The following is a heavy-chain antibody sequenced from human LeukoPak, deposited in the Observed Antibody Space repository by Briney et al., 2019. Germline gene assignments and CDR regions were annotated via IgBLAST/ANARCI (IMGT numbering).Heavy chain of an antibody. CDR1: GYTFTSYG. D-gene: IGHD3-22*01. Sequence: ASVKVSCKASGYTFTSYGISWVRQAPEQGLEWMGWISAYNGNTNYAQKLQGRVTMTTDTSTSTAYMELRSLRSDDTAVYYCARGKQYYYDSSGYYTSQYYYYGMDVWGQGTTVTVSS. CDR3: ARGKQYYYDSSGYYTSQYYYYGMDV. CDR2: ISAYNGNT. V-gene: IGHV1-18*01. J-gene: IGHJ6*02.